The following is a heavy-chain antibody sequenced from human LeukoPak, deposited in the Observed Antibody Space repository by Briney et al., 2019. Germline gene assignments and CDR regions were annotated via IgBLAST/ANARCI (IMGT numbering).Heavy chain of an antibody. D-gene: IGHD3/OR15-3a*01. CDR3: ARRGEWTAWNFDY. J-gene: IGHJ4*02. V-gene: IGHV4-34*01. Sequence: SETLSLTCAVNGGSFSGYYWSWVRQSPEQGLVWLGEVNHSGTTISNPSLESRVSMSMDLTRKRFSLELTSVTAADTAVYYCARRGEWTAWNFDYWAQGSLVTVSS. CDR1: GGSFSGYY. CDR2: VNHSGTT.